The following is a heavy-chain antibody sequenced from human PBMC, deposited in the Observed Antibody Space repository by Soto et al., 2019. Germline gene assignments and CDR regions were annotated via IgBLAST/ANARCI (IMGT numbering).Heavy chain of an antibody. V-gene: IGHV1-46*03. CDR2: INPSGDST. D-gene: IGHD2-15*01. CDR1: GYTFTSYY. CDR3: ARVYCIDGSCYSIDY. J-gene: IGHJ4*02. Sequence: QVQLVQSGAEVKKPGASVKVSCKASGYTFTSYYMHWVRQAPGQGPEWMGIINPSGDSTYAQKLKGRVTMTRDTSTSTVYMELSSLRYEGTAVYYGARVYCIDGSCYSIDYWGQGTLVTVSS.